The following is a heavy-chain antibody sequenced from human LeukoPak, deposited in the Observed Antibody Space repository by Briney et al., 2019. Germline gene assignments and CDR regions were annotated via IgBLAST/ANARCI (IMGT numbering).Heavy chain of an antibody. Sequence: ASVKVSCKASGGTFSSYAISWVRQAPGQGLEWMGGIIPIFGTANYAQKFQGRVTITTDESTSTAYMELSSLRSEDTAVNYCARQVRGVLDYWGQGTLVTVSS. CDR3: ARQVRGVLDY. CDR1: GGTFSSYA. V-gene: IGHV1-69*05. CDR2: IIPIFGTA. D-gene: IGHD3-10*01. J-gene: IGHJ4*02.